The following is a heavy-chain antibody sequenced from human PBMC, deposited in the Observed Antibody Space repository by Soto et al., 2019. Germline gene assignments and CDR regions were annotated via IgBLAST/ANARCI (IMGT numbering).Heavy chain of an antibody. CDR1: GFTFSSYS. V-gene: IGHV3-21*01. J-gene: IGHJ6*02. CDR2: ISSSSSYI. Sequence: GGSLRLSCAASGFTFSSYSMNWVRQAPGKGLEWVSSISSSSSYIYYADSVKGRFTISRDNAKNSLYLQMNSLRAEDTAVYYCARVLAAAGTMFGLDVWGQGTTVTVSS. D-gene: IGHD6-13*01. CDR3: ARVLAAAGTMFGLDV.